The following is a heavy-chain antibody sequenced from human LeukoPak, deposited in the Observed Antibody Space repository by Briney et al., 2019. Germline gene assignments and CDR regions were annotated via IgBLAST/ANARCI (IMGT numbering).Heavy chain of an antibody. J-gene: IGHJ6*02. Sequence: GGSLRLSCAASGFTFSDSYMSWIRQAPGQGLEWLGYISGGSSDIYHIDSMRGRFSISRDNADNSLYLQVNNLRAEDTAIYYCARTRVVVAATEYYYGMDVWGQGTTVTVSS. D-gene: IGHD2-15*01. CDR2: ISGGSSDI. V-gene: IGHV3-11*01. CDR1: GFTFSDSY. CDR3: ARTRVVVAATEYYYGMDV.